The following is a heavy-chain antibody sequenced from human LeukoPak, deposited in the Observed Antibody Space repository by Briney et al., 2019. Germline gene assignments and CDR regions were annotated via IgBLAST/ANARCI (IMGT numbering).Heavy chain of an antibody. Sequence: SQTLSLTCTVSGGSISSYYWSWIRQPPGKGLEWIGYIYYSGSTNYNPSLKSRVTISVDTSKNQFSLKLSSVTAADTAVYYCARQRDGSGSYRDAFDIWGQGTMVTVSS. V-gene: IGHV4-59*08. J-gene: IGHJ3*02. CDR3: ARQRDGSGSYRDAFDI. CDR2: IYYSGST. D-gene: IGHD3-10*01. CDR1: GGSISSYY.